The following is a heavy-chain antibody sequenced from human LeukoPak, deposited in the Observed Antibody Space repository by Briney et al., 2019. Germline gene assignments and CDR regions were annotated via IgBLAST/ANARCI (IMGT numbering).Heavy chain of an antibody. CDR1: GYTFTSYD. Sequence: ASVKVSSKASGYTFTSYDINWMRQATGQGLEWMGWMNPNSGNTGYAQKFQGRVTITRNTSISTAYMELSSLRSEDTAVYYCARVDRYDSFDYWGQGTLVTVSS. D-gene: IGHD5-12*01. J-gene: IGHJ4*02. CDR2: MNPNSGNT. V-gene: IGHV1-8*03. CDR3: ARVDRYDSFDY.